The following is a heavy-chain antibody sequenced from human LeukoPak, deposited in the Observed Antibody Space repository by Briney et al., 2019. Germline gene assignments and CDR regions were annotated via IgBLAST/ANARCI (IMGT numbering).Heavy chain of an antibody. CDR1: GGSFSGYY. CDR2: IHYTGST. J-gene: IGHJ4*02. CDR3: AKGFGIAWYVFLFDY. V-gene: IGHV4-59*01. Sequence: SETLSLTCAVYGGSFSGYYWSWIRQPPGKVLEWIGYIHYTGSTSYNPSLKSRVTISVDTSKNQLSLNLNSVTAADTAVYYCAKGFGIAWYVFLFDYWGQGSLVTVSS. D-gene: IGHD6-13*01.